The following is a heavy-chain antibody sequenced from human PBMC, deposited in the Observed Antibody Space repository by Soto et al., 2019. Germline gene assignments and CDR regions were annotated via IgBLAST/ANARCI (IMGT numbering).Heavy chain of an antibody. Sequence: SETLSLTCAVYGGSFSGYYWSWIRQPPGKGLEWIGEINHSGSTNYNPSLKSRVTISVDTSKNQFSLKLSSVTAADTAVYYCARRLFTMVRGVINRRPPDVWGKGTTVTVSS. J-gene: IGHJ6*04. V-gene: IGHV4-34*01. CDR3: ARRLFTMVRGVINRRPPDV. CDR1: GGSFSGYY. D-gene: IGHD3-10*01. CDR2: INHSGST.